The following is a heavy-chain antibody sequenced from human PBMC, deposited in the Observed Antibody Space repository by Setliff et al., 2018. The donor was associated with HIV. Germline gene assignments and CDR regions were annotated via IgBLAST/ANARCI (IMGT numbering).Heavy chain of an antibody. Sequence: GGSLRLSCAASGFTFSSYAMSWVRQAPGKGLEWVSAISGSGGSTYYADSVKGRFTISRDNSKSTLYLQMNSLRAEDTAIYYCAKEQYSGYDLNAFDIWGQGTMVTVSS. CDR3: AKEQYSGYDLNAFDI. D-gene: IGHD5-12*01. CDR2: ISGSGGST. V-gene: IGHV3-23*01. CDR1: GFTFSSYA. J-gene: IGHJ3*02.